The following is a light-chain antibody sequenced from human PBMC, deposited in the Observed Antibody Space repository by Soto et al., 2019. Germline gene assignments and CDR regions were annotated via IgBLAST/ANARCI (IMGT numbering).Light chain of an antibody. CDR1: SGDVGGYYY. CDR3: MSYVGSNIFV. CDR2: EVT. J-gene: IGLJ1*01. Sequence: QSVLTQPPSASGSPGQSVTISCTGTSGDVGGYYYVSWYQHHPGKVPKLIIYEVTKRPSGVPDRFSGSKSGNTASLTVSGLQAEDEADYYCMSYVGSNIFVFGTGTMATVL. V-gene: IGLV2-8*01.